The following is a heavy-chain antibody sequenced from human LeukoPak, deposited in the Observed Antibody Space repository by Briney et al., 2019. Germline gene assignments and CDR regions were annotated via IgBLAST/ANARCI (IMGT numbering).Heavy chain of an antibody. CDR3: TRLVGAND. V-gene: IGHV3-72*01. J-gene: IGHJ4*02. Sequence: PGGSLRLSCAASGFTFSDHAMDWVRQAPGKGLEWVGRIGNKANSYTTEYAASVQGRFTVSRDDSKNSLYLQMNSMKTEDTAVYYCTRLVGANDWGQGTLVTVSS. D-gene: IGHD1-26*01. CDR2: IGNKANSYTT. CDR1: GFTFSDHA.